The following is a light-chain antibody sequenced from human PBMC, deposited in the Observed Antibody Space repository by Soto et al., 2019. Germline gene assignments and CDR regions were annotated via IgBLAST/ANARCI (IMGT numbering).Light chain of an antibody. J-gene: IGLJ2*01. Sequence: QSVLTQPPSVSGAPGQRVTISCTGSSSNIGAGYDVHWYQQLPGTAPKLLIYGSSNRPSGVPDRFSGSKSGTSASLAITGLKAEDEADYYCQSYDSSLSGHVVFGGGTKLTVL. CDR3: QSYDSSLSGHVV. CDR2: GSS. V-gene: IGLV1-40*01. CDR1: SSNIGAGYD.